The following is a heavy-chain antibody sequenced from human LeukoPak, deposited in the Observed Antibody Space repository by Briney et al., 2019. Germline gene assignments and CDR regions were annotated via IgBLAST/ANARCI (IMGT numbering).Heavy chain of an antibody. D-gene: IGHD4-17*01. Sequence: PGGSLRLSCAASGLIFSSYGMHWVRQAPGKGLEWVAVIWYDGSNKYYADSVKGRFTISRDNSKNTLYLQMNSLRAEDTAMYYCARKPLSYSDYEVDYWGQGTLVTVSS. CDR1: GLIFSSYG. V-gene: IGHV3-33*01. J-gene: IGHJ4*02. CDR2: IWYDGSNK. CDR3: ARKPLSYSDYEVDY.